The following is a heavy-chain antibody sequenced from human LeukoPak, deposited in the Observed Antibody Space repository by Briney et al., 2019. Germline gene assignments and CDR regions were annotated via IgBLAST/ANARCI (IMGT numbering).Heavy chain of an antibody. D-gene: IGHD5-24*01. CDR3: ARDRGWLQTYYFDY. J-gene: IGHJ4*02. CDR2: IIPIFGTA. Sequence: SVKVSCKASGGTFSSYAISWVRQAPGQGLEWMGRIIPIFGTANYAQKFQGRVTITTDESTSTAYMELGSLRSEDTAVYYCARDRGWLQTYYFDYWGQGTLVTVSS. V-gene: IGHV1-69*05. CDR1: GGTFSSYA.